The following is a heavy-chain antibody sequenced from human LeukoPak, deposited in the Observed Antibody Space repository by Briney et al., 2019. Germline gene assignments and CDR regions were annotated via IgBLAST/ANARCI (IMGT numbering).Heavy chain of an antibody. Sequence: SETLSLTCTVSGGSIGSYYWSWLRQPPGKGLEWIGYIYYSGSTNYNPSLKSRVTISVDTSKNQFSLKLSSVTAADTAVYYCARHVRGIAVAALDYWGQGTLVTVSS. CDR3: ARHVRGIAVAALDY. CDR2: IYYSGST. V-gene: IGHV4-59*08. CDR1: GGSIGSYY. D-gene: IGHD6-19*01. J-gene: IGHJ4*02.